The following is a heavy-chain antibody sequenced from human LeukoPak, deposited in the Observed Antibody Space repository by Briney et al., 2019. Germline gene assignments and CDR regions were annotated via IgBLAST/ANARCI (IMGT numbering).Heavy chain of an antibody. CDR3: ARGGLNYYGSGSYYNWFDP. J-gene: IGHJ5*02. V-gene: IGHV4-59*12. Sequence: SETLSLTCTVSGGSISSYYWSWIRQPPGKGLEWIGYIYYSGSTNYNPSLKSRVTISVDTSKNQFSLKLSSVTAADTAVYYCARGGLNYYGSGSYYNWFDPWGQGTLVTVSS. CDR1: GGSISSYY. D-gene: IGHD3-10*01. CDR2: IYYSGST.